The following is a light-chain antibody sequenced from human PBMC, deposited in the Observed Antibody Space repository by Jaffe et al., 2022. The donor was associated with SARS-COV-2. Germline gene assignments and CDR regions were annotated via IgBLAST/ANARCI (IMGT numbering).Light chain of an antibody. CDR3: QQSYDTPYT. V-gene: IGKV1-39*01. J-gene: IGKJ2*01. CDR2: AAS. CDR1: QSISRF. Sequence: DIQMTQSPPSLSASVGDRVTISCRASQSISRFLNWYQHKPGKAPNLLIYAASSLQSGVPSRFSGSGSGTDFTLIISSLQPEDFATYYCQQSYDTPYTFGQGTELEIK.